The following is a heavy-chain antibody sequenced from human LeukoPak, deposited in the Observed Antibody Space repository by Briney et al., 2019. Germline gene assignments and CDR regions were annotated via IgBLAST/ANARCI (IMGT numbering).Heavy chain of an antibody. CDR2: INPTGVRT. D-gene: IGHD3-3*01. CDR1: GFTFRSYA. Sequence: PGGSLRLSCAASGFTFRSYAMSWVRQAPGKGLEWVSAINPTGVRTYYADSVKGRFTISRDNSKNTLYLQMNSLRAEDTAVYYCAKDPARRITIFGVVNPNSDAFDIWGQGTMVTVSS. CDR3: AKDPARRITIFGVVNPNSDAFDI. V-gene: IGHV3-23*01. J-gene: IGHJ3*02.